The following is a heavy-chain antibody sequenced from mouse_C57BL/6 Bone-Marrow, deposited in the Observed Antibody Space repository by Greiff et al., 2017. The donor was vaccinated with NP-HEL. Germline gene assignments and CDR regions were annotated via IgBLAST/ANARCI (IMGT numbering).Heavy chain of an antibody. CDR3: ARFYFGNSYWYCDV. Sequence: VQLLQPGAELVRPGSSVKLSCKASGYTFTSYWMHWVKQRPVQGLEWIGNIDPSDSETHYNQKFKDKATLTVDKSSSTAYMQLSSLTSEDSAVYFCARFYFGNSYWYCDVWGTGTTVTVSS. CDR1: GYTFTSYW. V-gene: IGHV1-52*01. CDR2: IDPSDSET. J-gene: IGHJ1*03. D-gene: IGHD2-1*01.